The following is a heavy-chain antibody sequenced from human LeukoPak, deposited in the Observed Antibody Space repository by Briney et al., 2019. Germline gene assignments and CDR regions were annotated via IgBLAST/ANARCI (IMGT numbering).Heavy chain of an antibody. J-gene: IGHJ4*02. V-gene: IGHV1-2*02. CDR2: INPNSGGT. CDR1: GYTFSGYY. D-gene: IGHD6-13*01. Sequence: ASVKVSCKASGYTFSGYYMQWVRQAPGQGLEWMGWINPNSGGTNYAQKFQGRVTMTRDTSIGTAYMELSRLRSDDTAVYYCARTIAAAQLDYWGQGTLVTVSS. CDR3: ARTIAAAQLDY.